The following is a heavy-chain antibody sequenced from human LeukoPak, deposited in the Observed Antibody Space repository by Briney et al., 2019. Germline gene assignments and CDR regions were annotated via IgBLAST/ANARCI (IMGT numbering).Heavy chain of an antibody. CDR3: AHSPPAAREGLSFDP. Sequence: SGPTLVKPTQTLTLTCTFSGFSLSTSGVGVGWIRLPPGKALEWLALIYWDDDKRYSPSLKSRLTITKDTSKNQVVLTMTNMDPVDTATYYCAHSPPAAREGLSFDPWGQGTLVTVSS. D-gene: IGHD3/OR15-3a*01. J-gene: IGHJ5*02. CDR2: IYWDDDK. CDR1: GFSLSTSGVG. V-gene: IGHV2-5*02.